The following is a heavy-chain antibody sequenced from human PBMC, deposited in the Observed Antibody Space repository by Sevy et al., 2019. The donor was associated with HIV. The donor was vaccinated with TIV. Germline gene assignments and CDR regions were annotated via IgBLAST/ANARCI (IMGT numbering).Heavy chain of an antibody. Sequence: GGSLRLSCAASGFTLSNYWMRWVRQAPGKGLEWVANIKQDGSDKYYVDSVKGRFTISRDNAKNSLYLQMNSLRAEDTAVYYWTRDLYSGSYYENYWGQGTLVTVSS. J-gene: IGHJ4*02. V-gene: IGHV3-7*01. CDR1: GFTLSNYW. D-gene: IGHD1-26*01. CDR3: TRDLYSGSYYENY. CDR2: IKQDGSDK.